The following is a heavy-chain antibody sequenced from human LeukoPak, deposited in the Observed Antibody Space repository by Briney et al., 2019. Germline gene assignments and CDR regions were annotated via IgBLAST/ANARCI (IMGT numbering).Heavy chain of an antibody. V-gene: IGHV4-39*07. CDR1: GGSISSSSYY. CDR2: SYYSGST. CDR3: ARENGIFGVVHYYYYYMDV. J-gene: IGHJ6*03. D-gene: IGHD3-3*01. Sequence: PSETLSLTCTVSGGSISSSSYYWGWIRQPPGKGLEWIGSSYYSGSTYYNPSLKSRVTISVDTSKNQFSLKLSSVTAADTAVYYCARENGIFGVVHYYYYYMDVWGKGTTVTVSS.